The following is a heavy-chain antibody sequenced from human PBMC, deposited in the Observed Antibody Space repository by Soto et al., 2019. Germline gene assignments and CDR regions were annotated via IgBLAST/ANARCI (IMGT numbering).Heavy chain of an antibody. J-gene: IGHJ6*02. D-gene: IGHD1-26*01. V-gene: IGHV4-59*12. CDR1: GGSITNYY. CDR2: VSDSGST. CDR3: ARERVGHSAMDV. Sequence: QVQLQQSGPGLVKPSETLSLMCTVSGGSITNYYWSWIRQSPAKGLEWIGYVSDSGSTKYNPSLKSRVTISVDTSKNQFSLKLTSVTAADTAVYYWARERVGHSAMDVWGQGTTVTVSS.